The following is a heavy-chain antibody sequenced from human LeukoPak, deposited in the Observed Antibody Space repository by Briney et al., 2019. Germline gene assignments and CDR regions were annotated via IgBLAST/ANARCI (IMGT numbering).Heavy chain of an antibody. J-gene: IGHJ4*02. CDR2: IYYSGST. CDR3: ARRRELYYFDY. Sequence: SETLSLTCTVSGGSISSGDYYWSWIRQPPGKGLEWIGYIYYSGSTYYNPSLKSRVTISVDTSKNQSSLKLSSVTAADTAVYYCARRRELYYFDYWGQGTLVTVSS. V-gene: IGHV4-30-4*01. CDR1: GGSISSGDYY. D-gene: IGHD1-26*01.